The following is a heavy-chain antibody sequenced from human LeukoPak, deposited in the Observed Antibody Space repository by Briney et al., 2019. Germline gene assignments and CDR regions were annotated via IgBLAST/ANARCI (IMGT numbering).Heavy chain of an antibody. CDR1: RFTFSTYA. D-gene: IGHD2-2*01. Sequence: GGSLRLSCVASRFTFSTYAMHWVRQAPGKGLGGWAVVSSDGSNKYYADSVKGRFTISRDNSKNTLYLQMNSLRAEDTAVFYCARPYATTGLFYAFDGWGQGTVVTVSS. CDR2: VSSDGSNK. J-gene: IGHJ3*01. V-gene: IGHV3-30-3*01. CDR3: ARPYATTGLFYAFDG.